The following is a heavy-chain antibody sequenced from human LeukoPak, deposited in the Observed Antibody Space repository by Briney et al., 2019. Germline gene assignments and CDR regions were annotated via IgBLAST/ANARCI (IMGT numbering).Heavy chain of an antibody. Sequence: ASVKVSCKASGYTFTRYYIHWVRQAPGQGLEWMGIINPSGGSTSYAQKSHGRVTMTRDTSTSTVYMELSSLRSEDTAVYYCARPPYGANSLYYFDYWGQGTLVTVSS. D-gene: IGHD4-17*01. J-gene: IGHJ4*02. CDR3: ARPPYGANSLYYFDY. CDR2: INPSGGST. V-gene: IGHV1-46*01. CDR1: GYTFTRYY.